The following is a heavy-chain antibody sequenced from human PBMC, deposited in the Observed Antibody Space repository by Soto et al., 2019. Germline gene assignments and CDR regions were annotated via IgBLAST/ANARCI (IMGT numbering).Heavy chain of an antibody. Sequence: QVQLVQSGAEVKKPGASVKVSCKASGYTFTGYYMHWVRQAPGQGLEWMGWINPNSGGTNYAQKFQGRVTMTRDTSISTAYMELSRLRSDDPAVYYCARVTAAAGFYYYYDMDVWGQGTTVTVSS. CDR3: ARVTAAAGFYYYYDMDV. CDR1: GYTFTGYY. D-gene: IGHD6-13*01. CDR2: INPNSGGT. J-gene: IGHJ6*02. V-gene: IGHV1-2*02.